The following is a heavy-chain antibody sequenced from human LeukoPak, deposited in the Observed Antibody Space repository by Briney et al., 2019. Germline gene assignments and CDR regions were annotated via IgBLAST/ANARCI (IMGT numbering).Heavy chain of an antibody. D-gene: IGHD3-16*02. Sequence: GGSLRLSCAASGFTFSSYSMNWVRQAPGKGLEWVSYISRSSGTIYYTDSVKGRFTISRDNAKNSLSLQMNSLRAEDTAVYYCARESSFDYWGQGTLVTVS. J-gene: IGHJ4*02. CDR1: GFTFSSYS. CDR2: ISRSSGTI. CDR3: ARESSFDY. V-gene: IGHV3-48*01.